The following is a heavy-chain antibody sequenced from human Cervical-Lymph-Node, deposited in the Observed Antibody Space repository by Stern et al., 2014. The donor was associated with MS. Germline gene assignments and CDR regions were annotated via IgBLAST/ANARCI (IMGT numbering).Heavy chain of an antibody. Sequence: QLQLQESGPGLVKPSGTLSLTCAVSGGSISNTNWWGWVRQTPGMGLEWIGEIYHSGTTNFSPSLKSRVTMSVEKSKNQFSLELKSVTAADTAVYYCARVHSGYNWFDYWGQGTLVTVSS. CDR3: ARVHSGYNWFDY. D-gene: IGHD5-12*01. CDR2: IYHSGTT. J-gene: IGHJ4*02. V-gene: IGHV4-4*02. CDR1: GGSISNTNW.